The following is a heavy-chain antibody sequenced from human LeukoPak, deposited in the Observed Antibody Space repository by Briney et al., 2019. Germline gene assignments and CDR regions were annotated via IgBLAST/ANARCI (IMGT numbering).Heavy chain of an antibody. CDR1: GGTVSRYP. J-gene: IGHJ5*02. CDR3: ARDRPGRYCSTISCYSASPFDP. CDR2: IIPIFGTA. D-gene: IGHD2-2*02. Sequence: SVKVSCKASGGTVSRYPISWVRQAPGQGPEWMGGIIPIFGTANYAQKFQGRVTITADESTSTAYMELSSLRSEDTAVYYCARDRPGRYCSTISCYSASPFDPWGQGTLVTVSS. V-gene: IGHV1-69*01.